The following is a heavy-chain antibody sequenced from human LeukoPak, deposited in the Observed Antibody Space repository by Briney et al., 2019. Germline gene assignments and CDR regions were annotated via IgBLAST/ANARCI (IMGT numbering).Heavy chain of an antibody. D-gene: IGHD3-16*01. Sequence: GGSPRLSCAASGFAFSGFEMNWVRQAPGKGPEWIAYIDVTGKKIRYADSVKGRFTISRDNANSSVYLQMNSLRVDDTAVYYCARENYVRGHDYWGQGTLVTVSS. CDR1: GFAFSGFE. J-gene: IGHJ4*02. CDR3: ARENYVRGHDY. CDR2: IDVTGKKI. V-gene: IGHV3-48*03.